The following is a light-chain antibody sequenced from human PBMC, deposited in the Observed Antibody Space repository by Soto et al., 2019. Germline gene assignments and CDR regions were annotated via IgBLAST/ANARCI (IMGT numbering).Light chain of an antibody. J-gene: IGLJ1*01. Sequence: QSALTQPACVSGSPGQSITISCTGTSSDVGGYKYVSWYQQHPGKAPKLMIYDVSNRPSGVSNRFSGSKSGNTASLNISGLQAEDEADYYCSSYRSSSTLYVFGTGTKVTVL. CDR1: SSDVGGYKY. CDR3: SSYRSSSTLYV. CDR2: DVS. V-gene: IGLV2-14*01.